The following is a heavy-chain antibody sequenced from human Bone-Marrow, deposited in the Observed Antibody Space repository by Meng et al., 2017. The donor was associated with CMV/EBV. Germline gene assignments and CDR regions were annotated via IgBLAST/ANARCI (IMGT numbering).Heavy chain of an antibody. CDR3: AKDEREAFDI. J-gene: IGHJ3*02. CDR2: ISSSGSTI. CDR1: GFTFSSYS. D-gene: IGHD1-26*01. V-gene: IGHV3-48*04. Sequence: GESLKISCAASGFTFSSYSMNWVRQAPGKGLEWVSYISSSGSTIYYADSVKGRFTISRDNAKNSLYLQMNSLRAEDTALYYCAKDEREAFDIWGQGTMVTVSS.